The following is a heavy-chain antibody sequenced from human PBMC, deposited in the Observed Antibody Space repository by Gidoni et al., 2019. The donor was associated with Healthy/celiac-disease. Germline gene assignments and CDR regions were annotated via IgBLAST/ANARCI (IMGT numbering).Heavy chain of an antibody. CDR3: ASGTWGYFDL. CDR2: LNHSGST. Sequence: QVQLQPWGAGLLTLSETLSLTCAVYGGSFSGYYWSWIRQPPGKGLEWIGELNHSGSTHYNPSLKSRVTISVDTSKNQFSLKLSSVTAADTAVYYCASGTWGYFDLWGRGTLVTVSS. V-gene: IGHV4-34*01. CDR1: GGSFSGYY. J-gene: IGHJ2*01.